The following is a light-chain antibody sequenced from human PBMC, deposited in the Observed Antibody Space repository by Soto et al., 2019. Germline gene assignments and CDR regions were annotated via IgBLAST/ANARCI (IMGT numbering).Light chain of an antibody. CDR2: EVS. Sequence: EIVLTQSPLSLSVTPGQPASISCKSSQGLVYSDVETYLYWYLLKSGQPPQLLISEVSNRSSGVSDRFSGSGSGTDFTLTISRVDVEDVGVYYCMQSIQLPLTFGQGTRLEIK. V-gene: IGKV2D-29*01. CDR1: QGLVYSDVETY. CDR3: MQSIQLPLT. J-gene: IGKJ5*01.